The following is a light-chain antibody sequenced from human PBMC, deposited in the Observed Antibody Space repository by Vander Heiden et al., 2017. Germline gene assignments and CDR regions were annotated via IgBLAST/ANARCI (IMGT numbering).Light chain of an antibody. J-gene: IGLJ2*01. V-gene: IGLV1-47*01. Sequence: QSVLPQPPSASATPGQRVTISCSGSSSNIGSNYVYWYQQLPGTAPKLLIYRNNQRPSGVPDRFSGSKSGTSASLAISGLRSEDEADYYCAAWDDSLSGSGVFGGGTKLTVL. CDR2: RNN. CDR1: SSNIGSNY. CDR3: AAWDDSLSGSGV.